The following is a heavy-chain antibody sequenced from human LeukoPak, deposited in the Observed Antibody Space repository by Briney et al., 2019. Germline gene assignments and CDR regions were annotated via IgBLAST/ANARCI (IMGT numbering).Heavy chain of an antibody. V-gene: IGHV3-23*01. J-gene: IGHJ4*02. Sequence: GGSLRLSCVASEFSFSSYAMSWVRQAPGKGLEWVSTISGSGETTFYADSVKGRFTISRDNSKNTLYVQMNSLRAEDTAAYYCAKDSVGRRGYYYSFDFWGQGTLVTVSS. D-gene: IGHD3-22*01. CDR3: AKDSVGRRGYYYSFDF. CDR2: ISGSGETT. CDR1: EFSFSSYA.